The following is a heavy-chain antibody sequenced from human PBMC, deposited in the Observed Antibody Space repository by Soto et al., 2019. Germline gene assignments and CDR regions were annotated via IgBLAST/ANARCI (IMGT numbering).Heavy chain of an antibody. D-gene: IGHD2-8*01. J-gene: IGHJ6*04. CDR1: GYTFTRYG. CDR2: ISGYNGDT. Sequence: QGQLVQSEAEVKKPGASVKVSCKASGYTFTRYGISWVRQAPGQGLEWMGWISGYNGDTTYAQKFQGRVTMTIDTSTSTAYMELRSLTSDDTAVYYCAKNGQPPYYYFGLDVWGKGTKVTVSS. CDR3: AKNGQPPYYYFGLDV. V-gene: IGHV1-18*01.